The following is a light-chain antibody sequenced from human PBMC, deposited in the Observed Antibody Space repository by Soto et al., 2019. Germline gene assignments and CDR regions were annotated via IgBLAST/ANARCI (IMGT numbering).Light chain of an antibody. CDR1: QNINNY. Sequence: DIQTTQSPSYLSASVGDRVAITCQASQNINNYLNWYQQKPGRAPXXLIYDASNLEAGVPSRFRGSGSGTDFTFTISRLQPEDIATDYCQQYENIPTFGQGTRLEIK. V-gene: IGKV1-33*01. CDR2: DAS. J-gene: IGKJ5*01. CDR3: QQYENIPT.